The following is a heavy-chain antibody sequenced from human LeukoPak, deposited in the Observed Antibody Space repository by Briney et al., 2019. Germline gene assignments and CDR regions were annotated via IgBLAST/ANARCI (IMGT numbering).Heavy chain of an antibody. CDR1: GGSFRPYY. D-gene: IGHD2-21*02. J-gene: IGHJ4*02. CDR3: ARGGFYCGGDCYVDY. Sequence: SETLSLTCAVYGGSFRPYYWSWIRQPPGKGLEWIGEINHSGSTNYNPSLKSRVTISVDTSKNQFSLRLSSVNAADTAVYYCARGGFYCGGDCYVDYWGQGTLVTVSS. V-gene: IGHV4-34*01. CDR2: INHSGST.